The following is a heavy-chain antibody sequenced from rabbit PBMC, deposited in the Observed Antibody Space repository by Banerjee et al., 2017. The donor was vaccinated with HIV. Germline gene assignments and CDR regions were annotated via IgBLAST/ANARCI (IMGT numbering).Heavy chain of an antibody. D-gene: IGHD7-1*01. CDR2: IYSSSGST. V-gene: IGHV1S40*01. CDR3: ARDYAGYIGYGYYFNL. CDR1: GFSFSSGYD. Sequence: QSLEESGGDLVKPGASLTLTCTASGFSFSSGYDMCWVRQAPGKGLEWIGCIYSSSGSTDYASWVNGRFTISLDNAQNTVFLQMTSLTAADTATYFCARDYAGYIGYGYYFNLWGPGTLVTVS. J-gene: IGHJ4*01.